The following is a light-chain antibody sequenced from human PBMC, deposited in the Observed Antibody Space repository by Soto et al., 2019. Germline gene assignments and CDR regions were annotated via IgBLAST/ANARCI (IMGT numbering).Light chain of an antibody. CDR3: LHYSSYPYT. CDR1: QTMGSY. V-gene: IGKV1-5*03. CDR2: KAT. Sequence: DFQMTQSPSTLSASVGDRVTITCRASQTMGSYLAWYQQKPGKAPQVVLLKATTLDGGVPSRFSGRQSGTEFTLTISTLQPDDSATYYCLHYSSYPYTFGQGTQLQIK. J-gene: IGKJ2*01.